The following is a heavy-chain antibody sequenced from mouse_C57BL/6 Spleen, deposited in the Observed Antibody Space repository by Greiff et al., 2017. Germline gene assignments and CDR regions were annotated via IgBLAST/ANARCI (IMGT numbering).Heavy chain of an antibody. CDR1: GFTFNTYA. Sequence: VQVVESGGGLVQPKGSLKLSCAASGFTFNTYAMHWVRQAPGKGLEWVARIRSKSSNYATYYADSVKDRFTISRDDSQSMLYLQMNNLKTEDTAMYYCVRERDYGSSYWFAYWGQGTLVTVSA. D-gene: IGHD1-1*01. V-gene: IGHV10-3*01. J-gene: IGHJ3*01. CDR3: VRERDYGSSYWFAY. CDR2: IRSKSSNYAT.